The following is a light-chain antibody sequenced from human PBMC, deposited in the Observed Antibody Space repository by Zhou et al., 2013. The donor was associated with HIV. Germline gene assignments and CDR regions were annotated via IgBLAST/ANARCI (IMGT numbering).Light chain of an antibody. CDR3: QQYNRWPPLT. J-gene: IGKJ4*01. Sequence: EIVLTQSPGTLSLSPGERATLSCRASHTVTSNYLAWYQHKPGQGPSLLIYDTSTRATGVPARFSGSGSGTEFTLTIAGLQSEDVAVYYCQQYNRWPPLTFGGGTQVEIK. CDR2: DTS. CDR1: HTVTSN. V-gene: IGKV3-15*01.